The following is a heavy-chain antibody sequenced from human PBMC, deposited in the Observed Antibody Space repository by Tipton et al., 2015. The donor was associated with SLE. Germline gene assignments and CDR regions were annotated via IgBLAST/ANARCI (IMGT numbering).Heavy chain of an antibody. CDR1: GDSISNNNW. V-gene: IGHV4-4*02. J-gene: IGHJ4*02. CDR2: IYHSGST. Sequence: TLSLTCDVSGDSISNNNWWTWVRRPPGKGLEWIGEIYHSGSTNYNPSLKSRVSMSVDKSKNHFSLTMSSVTAADTAMYYCARGRHYFDYWGQGTLVTVSS. CDR3: ARGRHYFDY.